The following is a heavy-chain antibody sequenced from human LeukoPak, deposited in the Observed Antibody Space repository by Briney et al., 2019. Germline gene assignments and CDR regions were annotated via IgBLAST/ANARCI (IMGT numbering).Heavy chain of an antibody. J-gene: IGHJ4*02. Sequence: GGSLRLSCAASGFSFSAYWMTWVRQAPGTGLEWVANINSAGSETYYVDPVKGRFSISRDNAKNLVYLQMNSLRAEDTAVYHCARFGYVAAVDVWGQGTPVTVSS. V-gene: IGHV3-7*01. CDR2: INSAGSET. D-gene: IGHD2-15*01. CDR1: GFSFSAYW. CDR3: ARFGYVAAVDV.